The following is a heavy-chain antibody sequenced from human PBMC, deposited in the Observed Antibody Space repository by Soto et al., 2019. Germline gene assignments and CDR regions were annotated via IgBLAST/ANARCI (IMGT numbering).Heavy chain of an antibody. J-gene: IGHJ4*02. CDR3: AICLYSYGRGTFDY. V-gene: IGHV4-61*01. CDR1: GGSVSSGSYY. D-gene: IGHD5-18*01. CDR2: IYYSGST. Sequence: QVQLQESGPGLVKPSETLSLTCTVSGGSVSSGSYYWSWIRQPPGKGLEWLGYIYYSGSTNYNPSLKRRVTTAVHTSQNQFSLKLSSVTAADTAVYYCAICLYSYGRGTFDYWGQGTLVTVSS.